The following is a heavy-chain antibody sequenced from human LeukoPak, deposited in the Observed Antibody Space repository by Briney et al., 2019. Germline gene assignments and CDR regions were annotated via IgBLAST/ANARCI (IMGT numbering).Heavy chain of an antibody. CDR3: ARDLYGDHLDY. J-gene: IGHJ4*02. D-gene: IGHD4-17*01. CDR1: GFTFSSYA. Sequence: GRSLRLSCAASGFTFSSYAMHWVRQAPGKGLEWVAVISYDGSNKYYADSVKGRFTISRDSSKNTPYLQMNSLRAEDTAVYYCARDLYGDHLDYWGQGTLVTVSS. CDR2: ISYDGSNK. V-gene: IGHV3-30*04.